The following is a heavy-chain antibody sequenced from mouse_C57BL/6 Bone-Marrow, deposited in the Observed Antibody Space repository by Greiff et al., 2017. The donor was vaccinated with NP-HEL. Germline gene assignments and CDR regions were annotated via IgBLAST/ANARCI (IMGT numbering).Heavy chain of an antibody. D-gene: IGHD1-1*01. J-gene: IGHJ3*01. CDR3: TLITTVERFAY. V-gene: IGHV1-15*01. CDR1: GYTFTDYE. Sequence: VQLQQSGAELVRPGASVTLSCKASGYTFTDYEMHWVKQTPVHGLEWIGAIDPETGGTAYNQKFKGKAILTADKSSSTAYMELRSLTSEDSAVYYCTLITTVERFAYWGQGTLVTVSA. CDR2: IDPETGGT.